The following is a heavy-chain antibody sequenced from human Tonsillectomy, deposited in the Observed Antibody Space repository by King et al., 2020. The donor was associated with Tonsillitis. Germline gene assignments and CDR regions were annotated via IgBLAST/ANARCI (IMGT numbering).Heavy chain of an antibody. CDR1: GYSITSYW. Sequence: VQLVESGAEVKKPGESLRISCKGSGYSITSYWISWVRQMPGKGLEWMGRIDPSDSYTNYSPSFQGHVTISADKSISTAYLQGSSLKASDTAMYYCARHSFPHCSGGSCYSYWGQGTLVTVSS. CDR3: ARHSFPHCSGGSCYSY. CDR2: IDPSDSYT. V-gene: IGHV5-10-1*03. J-gene: IGHJ4*02. D-gene: IGHD2-15*01.